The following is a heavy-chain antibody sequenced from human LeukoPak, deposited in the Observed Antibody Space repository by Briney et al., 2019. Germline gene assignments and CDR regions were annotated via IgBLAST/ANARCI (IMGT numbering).Heavy chain of an antibody. CDR1: GFTFSSYA. D-gene: IGHD4-11*01. CDR3: AKEFVLDYRGRYGMDV. V-gene: IGHV3-23*01. J-gene: IGHJ6*02. CDR2: ISGSDYIT. Sequence: GGSLRLSCAASGFTFSSYAMSWVRQAPGKGLEWVSAISGSDYITYYADSVKGRFTISRDNSKNTLYLQMNSLRAEDTAVYYCAKEFVLDYRGRYGMDVWGQGATVTVSS.